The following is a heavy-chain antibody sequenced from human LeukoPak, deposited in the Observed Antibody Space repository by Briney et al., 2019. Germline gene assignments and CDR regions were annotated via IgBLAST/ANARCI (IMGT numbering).Heavy chain of an antibody. J-gene: IGHJ5*02. V-gene: IGHV1-8*01. Sequence: ASVKVSCKAFGYTFTSYDINWVRQATGQGLEWMGWMNPNSGNTGYAQKFQGRATMTRNTSISTAYMELSSLRSEDTAVYYCARGLLSTGAKNPWGQGTLVTVSS. CDR1: GYTFTSYD. CDR2: MNPNSGNT. D-gene: IGHD2-15*01. CDR3: ARGLLSTGAKNP.